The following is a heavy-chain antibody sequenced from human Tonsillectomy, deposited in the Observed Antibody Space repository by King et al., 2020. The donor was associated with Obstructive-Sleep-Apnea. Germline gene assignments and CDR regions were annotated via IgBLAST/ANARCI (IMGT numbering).Heavy chain of an antibody. J-gene: IGHJ4*02. V-gene: IGHV4-38-2*02. CDR2: IYHSGTT. D-gene: IGHD1-26*01. Sequence: QLQESGPGLLKPSETLSLTCTVSGYSISTGYSWGWIRQSPGKGLEWIVSIYHSGTTYYNPSLKSRVTISVDTSKNQFSPKLTSVTAADTALYYCARRRVGATLDFWGQGTLVTVSS. CDR1: GYSISTGYS. CDR3: ARRRVGATLDF.